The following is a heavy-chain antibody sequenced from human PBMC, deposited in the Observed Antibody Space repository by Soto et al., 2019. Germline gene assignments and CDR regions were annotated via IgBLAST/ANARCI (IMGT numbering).Heavy chain of an antibody. CDR2: ISYDGSNK. Sequence: QVQLMESGGGVVQPGRSLRLSCAASGFTFSSYAMHWVRQAPGKGLEWVAVISYDGSNKYYADSVKGRFTISRDNSKNTLYLQMNSLRAEDTAVYYCARDLNGWYVSTGFYWGQGTLVTVSS. D-gene: IGHD6-19*01. V-gene: IGHV3-30-3*01. J-gene: IGHJ4*02. CDR1: GFTFSSYA. CDR3: ARDLNGWYVSTGFY.